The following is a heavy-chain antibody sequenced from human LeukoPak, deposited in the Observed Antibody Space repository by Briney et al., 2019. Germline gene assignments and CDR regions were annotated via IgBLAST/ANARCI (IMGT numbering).Heavy chain of an antibody. D-gene: IGHD5-12*01. Sequence: PGGSLRLSCAASGFTFSSNYMSWVRQAPGKGLEWVSVIYSGGSTYYADSVKGRFTISRDNSKNTLYLQMISLRAEDTAVYYCARVRRGYSGYDREGYYFDYWGQGTLVTVSS. CDR3: ARVRRGYSGYDREGYYFDY. CDR2: IYSGGST. J-gene: IGHJ4*02. V-gene: IGHV3-66*01. CDR1: GFTFSSNY.